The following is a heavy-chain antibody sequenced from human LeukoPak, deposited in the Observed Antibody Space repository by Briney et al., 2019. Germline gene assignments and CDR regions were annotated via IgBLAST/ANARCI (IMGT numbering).Heavy chain of an antibody. V-gene: IGHV4-39*01. CDR1: GDSISNSGYY. CDR3: ARKKLVARGYFDF. J-gene: IGHJ4*02. D-gene: IGHD6-13*01. Sequence: PSETLSLTCTVSGDSISNSGYYWDWIRQSPGKGQEWIGSINHSGTTYYEPSLKSRATISVDASKNQFSLKLSSVTAADTTIYYCARKKLVARGYFDFWGRGIPVTVSS. CDR2: INHSGTT.